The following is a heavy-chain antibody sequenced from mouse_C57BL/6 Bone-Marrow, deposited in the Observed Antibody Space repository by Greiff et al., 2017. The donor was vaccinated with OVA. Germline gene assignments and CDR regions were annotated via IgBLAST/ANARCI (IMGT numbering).Heavy chain of an antibody. CDR2: ISNGGGST. V-gene: IGHV5-12*01. CDR3: ARSYYYGSSPFAY. J-gene: IGHJ3*01. CDR1: GFTFSDYY. Sequence: EVQGVESGGGLVQPGGSLKLSCAASGFTFSDYYMYWVRQTPEKRLEWVAYISNGGGSTYYPDTVKGRFTISRDNAKNTLYLQMSRLKSEDTAMYYCARSYYYGSSPFAYWGQGTLVTVSA. D-gene: IGHD1-1*01.